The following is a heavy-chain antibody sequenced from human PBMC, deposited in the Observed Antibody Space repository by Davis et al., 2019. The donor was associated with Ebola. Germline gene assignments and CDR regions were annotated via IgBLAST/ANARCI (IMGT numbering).Heavy chain of an antibody. Sequence: MPSETLSLTFPVYGWSSSSYYWGRVRQPPGKGLGWIGSIYYSGSTHYNPSLKSRVTIPVDTSKNLFSLKLTSVTAADTAVYYCARGDSYYDPTGYYAGPEAPDHWGQGTLVSVSS. CDR3: ARGDSYYDPTGYYAGPEAPDH. V-gene: IGHV4-39*07. CDR1: GWSSSSYY. D-gene: IGHD3-22*01. J-gene: IGHJ4*02. CDR2: IYYSGST.